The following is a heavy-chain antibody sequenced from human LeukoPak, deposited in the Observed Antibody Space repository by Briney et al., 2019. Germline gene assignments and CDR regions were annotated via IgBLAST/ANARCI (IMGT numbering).Heavy chain of an antibody. V-gene: IGHV3-66*02. CDR1: GFSVSNNY. Sequence: GGSLRLSCEASGFSVSNNYMSWVRQAPGKGLEWVSVIYSAGSSLYAESVRGRFTISRDNSKNTLYLQMNSLRAEDTAVYYCARYSSFKLLYDYWGQGTLVTVSS. CDR2: IYSAGSS. CDR3: ARYSSFKLLYDY. D-gene: IGHD2-2*02. J-gene: IGHJ4*02.